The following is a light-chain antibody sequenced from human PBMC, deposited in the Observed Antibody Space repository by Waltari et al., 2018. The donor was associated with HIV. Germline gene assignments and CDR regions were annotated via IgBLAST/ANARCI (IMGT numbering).Light chain of an antibody. J-gene: IGLJ3*02. CDR2: EGI. Sequence: QSALTQPASVSGSPGQSITISCTGSSSDVGSYNLVSWYQQHQGKAPKLMLYEGINRPSGFSNRFSGSKSGNTASLTISGLQAEDEADYYCCSYAGSSNWVFGGGTKVTVL. CDR3: CSYAGSSNWV. CDR1: SSDVGSYNL. V-gene: IGLV2-23*01.